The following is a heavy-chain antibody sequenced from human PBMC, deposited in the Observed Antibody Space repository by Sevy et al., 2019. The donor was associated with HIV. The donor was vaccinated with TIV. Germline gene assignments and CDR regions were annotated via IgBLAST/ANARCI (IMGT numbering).Heavy chain of an antibody. CDR3: ARSVAANYMDV. CDR2: IHHSGNS. J-gene: IGHJ6*03. D-gene: IGHD1-26*01. V-gene: IGHV4-59*01. Sequence: SETLSLTCRVSGVSISSDYWSWIRQPPGKEPEWIGDIHHSGNSNYKTSLKSRVTMSVDTSKNQFSLNLRSVGAADTAGYYCARSVAANYMDVWGKGTTVTVSS. CDR1: GVSISSDY.